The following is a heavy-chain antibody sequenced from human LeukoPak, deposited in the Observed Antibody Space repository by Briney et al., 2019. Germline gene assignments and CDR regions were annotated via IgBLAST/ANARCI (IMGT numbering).Heavy chain of an antibody. J-gene: IGHJ5*02. CDR3: ARGVGSGSYYNVFFWFDP. D-gene: IGHD3-10*01. V-gene: IGHV1-8*03. CDR2: MNPNSGNT. CDR1: GYTFTSYD. Sequence: ASVKVSCKASGYTFTSYDINWVRQATGQGLEWMGWMNPNSGNTGYAQKFQGRVTITRNTSISTAYMELSSLRSEDTAVYYCARGVGSGSYYNVFFWFDPWGQGTLVTVSS.